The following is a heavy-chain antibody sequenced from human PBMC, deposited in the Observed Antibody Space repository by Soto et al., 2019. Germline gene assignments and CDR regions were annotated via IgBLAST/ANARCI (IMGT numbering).Heavy chain of an antibody. CDR1: GYTFTDYW. CDR3: ARARSITIFGVVGFEMDV. V-gene: IGHV5-10-1*01. D-gene: IGHD3-3*01. Sequence: GESLKISCKGSGYTFTDYWINWVRQMPGKGLEWMGRIDPSDSYTKYSPSFQGHVTISADKSISTAYLEWSSLEASGTAMYYCARARSITIFGVVGFEMDVWGQGTTVTVSS. J-gene: IGHJ6*02. CDR2: IDPSDSYT.